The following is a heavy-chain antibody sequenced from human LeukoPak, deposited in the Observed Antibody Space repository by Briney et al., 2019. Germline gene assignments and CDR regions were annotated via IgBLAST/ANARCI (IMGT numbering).Heavy chain of an antibody. CDR2: INHSGGT. J-gene: IGHJ4*02. CDR3: ARGDSYSSTYYTTYYFDY. D-gene: IGHD6-6*01. V-gene: IGHV4-59*01. CDR1: GGTISSNY. Sequence: PSETLSLTCTGSGGTISSNYWSWIRQPPGRGLEWIGYINHSGGTNYNPSLKSRVTISADTSKNQYYLKLSSVTAADTAVYYCARGDSYSSTYYTTYYFDYWGQGTLVTVSS.